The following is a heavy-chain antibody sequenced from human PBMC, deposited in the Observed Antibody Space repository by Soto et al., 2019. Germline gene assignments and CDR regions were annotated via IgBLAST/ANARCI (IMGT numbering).Heavy chain of an antibody. CDR3: ARPVERYYDSSGSNAFDI. D-gene: IGHD3-22*01. V-gene: IGHV1-46*01. Sequence: GASVKVSCKASGYTFTSYYMHWVRQAPGQGLEWMGIINPSGGSTSYAQKFQGRVTMTRDTSTSTVYMELSSLRSEDTAVYYCARPVERYYDSSGSNAFDIWGQGTMVTVSS. CDR1: GYTFTSYY. J-gene: IGHJ3*02. CDR2: INPSGGST.